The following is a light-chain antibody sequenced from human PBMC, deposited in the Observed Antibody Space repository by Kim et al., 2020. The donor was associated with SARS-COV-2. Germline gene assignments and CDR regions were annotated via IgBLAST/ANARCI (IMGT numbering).Light chain of an antibody. CDR1: QSVSDR. V-gene: IGKV1-5*01. CDR2: GAS. CDR3: QQYKSHST. Sequence: DIQMTQSPSTLSASVGDRVTITCRASQSVSDRMAWYQQSPGKAPKILIYGASTLQSGVSSRFRGSGSGTEFTLTISSLQPDDFATYVCQQYKSHSTFAEGTKVEIK. J-gene: IGKJ2*01.